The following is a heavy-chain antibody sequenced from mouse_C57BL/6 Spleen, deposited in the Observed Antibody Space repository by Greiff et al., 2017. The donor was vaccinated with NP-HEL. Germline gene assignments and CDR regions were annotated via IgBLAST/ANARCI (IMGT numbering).Heavy chain of an antibody. CDR2: IDPSDSET. CDR1: GYTFTSYW. CDR3: ARRGIYDGYHYAMDY. V-gene: IGHV1-52*01. J-gene: IGHJ4*01. D-gene: IGHD2-3*01. Sequence: QVQLQQPGAELVRPGSSVKLSCKASGYTFTSYWMHWVKQRPIQGLEWIGNIDPSDSETHYNQKFKDKATLTVDKSSSTAYMQLSSLTSEDSAVYYCARRGIYDGYHYAMDYWGQGTSVTVSS.